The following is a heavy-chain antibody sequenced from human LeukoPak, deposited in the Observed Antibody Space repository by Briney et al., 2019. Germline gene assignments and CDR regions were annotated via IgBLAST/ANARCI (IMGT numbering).Heavy chain of an antibody. D-gene: IGHD7-27*01. Sequence: ASVKVPCKASGYTFTSYDFDWVRQATGQGLEWMGWMSPNSGNTGYAQKFQGRVTMTRNTSMSTAYMELSSLRSEDTAVYYCARGPPNWGYDYWGQGTLVTVSS. J-gene: IGHJ4*02. CDR3: ARGPPNWGYDY. CDR1: GYTFTSYD. V-gene: IGHV1-8*01. CDR2: MSPNSGNT.